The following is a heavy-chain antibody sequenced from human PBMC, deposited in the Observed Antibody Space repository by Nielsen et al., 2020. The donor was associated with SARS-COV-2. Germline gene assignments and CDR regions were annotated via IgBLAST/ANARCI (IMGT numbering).Heavy chain of an antibody. Sequence: SETLSLTCTVSGGSISSSSYYWGWIRQPPGKGLEWIGSIYYSGSTYYNPSLKSRVTISVDTSKNQFSLKLSSVTAADTAVYYCARQGYSHGPAWGQGTLVTVSS. V-gene: IGHV4-39*01. CDR2: IYYSGST. CDR3: ARQGYSHGPA. CDR1: GGSISSSSYY. D-gene: IGHD5-18*01. J-gene: IGHJ4*02.